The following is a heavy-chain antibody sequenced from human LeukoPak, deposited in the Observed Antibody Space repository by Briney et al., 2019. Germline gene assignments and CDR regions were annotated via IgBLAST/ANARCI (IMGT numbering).Heavy chain of an antibody. CDR1: GGSFSGYY. Sequence: KPSETLSLTCAVYGGSFSGYYWSWIRQPPGKGLEWIGEINHSGSTNYNPSLKSRVTISADTSKNQFSLKLSSVTAADTAVYYCARGRGWYFYWGQGTLVTVSS. CDR3: ARGRGWYFY. J-gene: IGHJ4*02. D-gene: IGHD6-19*01. V-gene: IGHV4-34*01. CDR2: INHSGST.